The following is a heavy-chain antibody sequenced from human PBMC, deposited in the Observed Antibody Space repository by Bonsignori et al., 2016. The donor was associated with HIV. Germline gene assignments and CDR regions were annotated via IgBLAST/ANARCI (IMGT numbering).Heavy chain of an antibody. CDR2: IYYSGST. J-gene: IGHJ4*02. D-gene: IGHD2-2*01. CDR3: ARVPPNSSPLDY. V-gene: IGHV4-39*07. Sequence: WIRQPPGKGLEWIGSIYYSGSTYYNPSLKSRVTISVDTSKNQFSLKLSSVTAADTAVYYCARVPPNSSPLDYWGQGTLVTVSS.